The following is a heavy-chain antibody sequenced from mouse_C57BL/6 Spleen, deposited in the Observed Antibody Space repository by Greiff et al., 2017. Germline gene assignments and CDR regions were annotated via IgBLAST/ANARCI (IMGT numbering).Heavy chain of an antibody. V-gene: IGHV1-69*01. J-gene: IGHJ1*03. CDR2: IDPSDSYT. CDR3: ARRENYYSNYFDV. Sequence: QVQLQQPGAELVMPGASVKLSCKASGYTFTSYWMHWVKQRPGQGLEWIGEIDPSDSYTNYNQKFKGKSTLTVDKSSSPAYMQLSSLTSEDSAVYYCARRENYYSNYFDVWGTGTTVTVSS. D-gene: IGHD2-5*01. CDR1: GYTFTSYW.